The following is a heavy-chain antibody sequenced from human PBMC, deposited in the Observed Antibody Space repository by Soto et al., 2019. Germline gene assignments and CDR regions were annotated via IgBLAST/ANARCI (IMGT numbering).Heavy chain of an antibody. V-gene: IGHV4-4*02. CDR1: GGSFTSNNW. D-gene: IGHD1-7*01. CDR2: IYRTGST. J-gene: IGHJ4*02. Sequence: SETLSLTCAVSGGSFTSNNWWTRVRQPPGQGLEWIGEIYRTGSTNYNPSLKSRVTISLDKSENQFSLKVTSLTAADTAVYYCASRDPGTSVDYWGQGTLVTVSS. CDR3: ASRDPGTSVDY.